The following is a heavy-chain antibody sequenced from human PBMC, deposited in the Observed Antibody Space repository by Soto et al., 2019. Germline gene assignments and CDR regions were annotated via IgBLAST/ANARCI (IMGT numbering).Heavy chain of an antibody. CDR1: GGCISSGDYY. D-gene: IGHD6-6*01. Sequence: ALSVTWTDAGGCISSGDYYWSWIRQPRGKGLEWIGYIYYSGSTYYNPSLKSRVTISVDTSKNQFSLKLSSVTAADTAVYYCARVRIESSSSVSYYFDYWGQGTLVTVSS. V-gene: IGHV4-30-4*01. CDR2: IYYSGST. J-gene: IGHJ4*02. CDR3: ARVRIESSSSVSYYFDY.